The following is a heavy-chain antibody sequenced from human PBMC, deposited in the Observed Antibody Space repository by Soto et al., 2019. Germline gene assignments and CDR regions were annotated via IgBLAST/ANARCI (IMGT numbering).Heavy chain of an antibody. CDR2: INAGNGNT. J-gene: IGHJ4*02. CDR1: GYTFTSYA. V-gene: IGHV1-3*05. D-gene: IGHD7-27*01. Sequence: QVQLVQSGAEEKKPGASVKVSCKASGYTFTSYAMHWVRQAPGQRLEWMGWINAGNGNTKYSQKFQGRVTITRDTSGSTAYMELSSLRSEDTAVYYCARSSQFNWGFDYWGQGTLVTVSS. CDR3: ARSSQFNWGFDY.